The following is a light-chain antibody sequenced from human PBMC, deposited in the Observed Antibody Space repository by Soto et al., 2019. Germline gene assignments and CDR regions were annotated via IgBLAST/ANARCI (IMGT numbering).Light chain of an antibody. V-gene: IGKV1-5*01. CDR1: QTISTS. J-gene: IGKJ1*01. CDR2: DAS. CDR3: LCYITYPWT. Sequence: DIQMTQSPSTLSAFVGDRVTITCRASQTISTSLAWYQQKAGKAPTLLIYDASTLQSGVPSRFSGSGSGTEFSLTISSLQPEDFATYYCLCYITYPWTFGQGTKVDIK.